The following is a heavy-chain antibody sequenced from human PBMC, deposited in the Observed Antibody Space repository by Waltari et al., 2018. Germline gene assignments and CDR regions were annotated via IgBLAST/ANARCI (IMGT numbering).Heavy chain of an antibody. V-gene: IGHV3-7*01. CDR2: IKKEGIER. Sequence: EVQMVESGGGLVQQGGSLRLSCEAFGAPCSVFWVTSVRQAPGKGLTCVDNIKKEGIERFYVASAKGQSTVPIENAKNSLYLQMGSLRAEDSAIYYCASERGYCGGDFYNNLDSWGQGTLVAVSS. CDR3: ASERGYCGGDFYNNLDS. CDR1: GAPCSVFW. D-gene: IGHD2-21*01. J-gene: IGHJ4*02.